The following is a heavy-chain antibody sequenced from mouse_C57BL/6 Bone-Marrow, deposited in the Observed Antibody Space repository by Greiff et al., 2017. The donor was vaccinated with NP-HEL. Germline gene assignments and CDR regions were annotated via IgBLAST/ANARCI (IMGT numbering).Heavy chain of an antibody. D-gene: IGHD3-1*01. Sequence: QVQLQQPGTELVKPGASVKLSCKASGYTFTNYWIHWVKQRPGQGLEWIGNINPSNGGSNYNEKFKSKATLTVDKSSSTAYMQLSSLTSEDSAVDYCARTGNGNGDWYFDVWGTGTTITVTA. CDR2: INPSNGGS. V-gene: IGHV1-53*01. CDR1: GYTFTNYW. J-gene: IGHJ1*03. CDR3: ARTGNGNGDWYFDV.